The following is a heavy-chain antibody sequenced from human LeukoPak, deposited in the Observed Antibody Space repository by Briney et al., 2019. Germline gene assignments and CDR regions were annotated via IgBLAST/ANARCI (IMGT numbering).Heavy chain of an antibody. J-gene: IGHJ4*02. V-gene: IGHV3-23*01. CDR3: AKRTDYGSGSYVDY. CDR1: GFTFSSYA. D-gene: IGHD3-10*01. CDR2: ISGSGGST. Sequence: GGSLRLSCAASGFTFSSYAMSWVRQAPGKGLEWVSAISGSGGSTYYADSVKGRFTISRYNSKNTLYLQTNSLRAEDTAVYYCAKRTDYGSGSYVDYWGQGTLVTVSS.